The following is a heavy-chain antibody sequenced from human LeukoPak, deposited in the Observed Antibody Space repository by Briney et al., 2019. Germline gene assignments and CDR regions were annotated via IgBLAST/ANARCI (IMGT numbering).Heavy chain of an antibody. CDR3: ASGRRITMIVVVISGAFDI. CDR1: GGSISSGGYY. CDR2: IYYNGST. D-gene: IGHD3-22*01. J-gene: IGHJ3*02. V-gene: IGHV4-31*03. Sequence: SETLSLTFTVSGGSISSGGYYWSWIRQHPGKGLEWIGYIYYNGSTYYNPSLKSRVTISVDTSKNQFSLKLSSVTAADTAVYYCASGRRITMIVVVISGAFDIWGQGTMVTVSS.